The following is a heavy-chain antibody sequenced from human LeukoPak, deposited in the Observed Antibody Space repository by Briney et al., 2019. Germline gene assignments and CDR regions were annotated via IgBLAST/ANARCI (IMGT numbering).Heavy chain of an antibody. CDR2: INPSGGST. J-gene: IGHJ4*02. CDR1: GYTFTSYY. CDR3: ARDGFDRTGTTTDFDY. Sequence: ASVKVSCKASGYTFTSYYMHWVRQAPGQGLEWMGIINPSGGSTSYAQKFQGRVTMTRDMSTSTVYMELSSLRSEDTAAYYRARDGFDRTGTTTDFDYWGQGTLVTVSS. D-gene: IGHD1-1*01. V-gene: IGHV1-46*01.